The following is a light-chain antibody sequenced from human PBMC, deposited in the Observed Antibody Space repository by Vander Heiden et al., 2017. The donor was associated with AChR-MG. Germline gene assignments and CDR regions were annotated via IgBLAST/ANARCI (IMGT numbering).Light chain of an antibody. V-gene: IGKV1-39*01. Sequence: IEITQSPTLLSASVGDRVTITSRGSQSSSSYLNWYQQKPGKAPKLLIYAASSLQSGVPSRFSGSGSGTDFTLTISRLQPEDFATYYCQQCDSTARTFGQGTKVEIQ. CDR1: QSSSSY. CDR2: AAS. J-gene: IGKJ1*01. CDR3: QQCDSTART.